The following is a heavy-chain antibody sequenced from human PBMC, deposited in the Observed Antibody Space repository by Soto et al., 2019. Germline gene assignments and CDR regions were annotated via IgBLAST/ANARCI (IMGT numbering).Heavy chain of an antibody. J-gene: IGHJ6*02. CDR2: INTHNGNT. Sequence: GSVKVSCKASGYTFTTYGISWVRQAPGQGLEWLGWINTHNGNTNYAQNLQGRVIMTADTSTSTAYMELRSLRSDDTAIYYCTREGSAPYYYCGMDAWGQGTTVTVS. CDR3: TREGSAPYYYCGMDA. CDR1: GYTFTTYG. V-gene: IGHV1-18*01. D-gene: IGHD3-10*01.